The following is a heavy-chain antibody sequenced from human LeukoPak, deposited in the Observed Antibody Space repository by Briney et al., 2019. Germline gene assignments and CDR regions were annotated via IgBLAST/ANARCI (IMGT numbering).Heavy chain of an antibody. Sequence: SETLSLTCTVSGGSISSYYWSWIRQPPGKGLEWIGYIYYSGSTNYNPSLKSRVTISVDTSKNQFSLKLSSVTAADTAVYYCARSRAPYYYDSSGYYWPPYYYGMDVWDQGTTVTVSS. J-gene: IGHJ6*02. V-gene: IGHV4-59*01. CDR3: ARSRAPYYYDSSGYYWPPYYYGMDV. CDR1: GGSISSYY. CDR2: IYYSGST. D-gene: IGHD3-22*01.